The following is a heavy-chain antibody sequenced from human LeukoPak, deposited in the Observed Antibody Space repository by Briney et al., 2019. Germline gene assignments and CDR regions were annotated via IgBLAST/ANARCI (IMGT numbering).Heavy chain of an antibody. CDR3: ARHGDIAAAGTGWFDP. D-gene: IGHD6-13*01. Sequence: GESLKISCKGSGYSFTSYWIGWVRQMPGKGLEWMGIIYPGDSDTRYSPPFQGQVTISADKSISTAYLQWSSLKASDTAMYYCARHGDIAAAGTGWFDPWGQGALVTVSS. J-gene: IGHJ5*02. V-gene: IGHV5-51*01. CDR1: GYSFTSYW. CDR2: IYPGDSDT.